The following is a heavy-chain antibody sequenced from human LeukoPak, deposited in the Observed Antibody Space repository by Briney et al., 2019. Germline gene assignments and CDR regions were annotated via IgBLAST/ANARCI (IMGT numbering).Heavy chain of an antibody. V-gene: IGHV1-2*02. J-gene: IGHJ3*02. CDR1: GYTFTGYY. D-gene: IGHD3-9*01. CDR2: INPNSGGT. CDR3: ASSFGAVLTGYYPFDI. Sequence: ASVKVSCKASGYTFTGYYMHWVRQAPGQGLEGMGWINPNSGGTNYAQKFQGRVTMTRDTSISTAYMERSRLRSDDRAVYYCASSFGAVLTGYYPFDIWGQGTMVTVSS.